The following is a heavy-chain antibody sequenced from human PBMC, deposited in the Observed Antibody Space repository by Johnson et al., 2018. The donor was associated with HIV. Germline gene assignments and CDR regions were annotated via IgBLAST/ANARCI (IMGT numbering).Heavy chain of an antibody. V-gene: IGHV3-23*04. CDR2: ISGGGDNT. CDR1: GFTFNSYA. J-gene: IGHJ3*01. Sequence: VQLVESGGGFLQPGGSLRLSCAASGFTFNSYAMSWVRQAPGQGLEWVSGISGGGDNTYYADSVKGRFIISRDNAKNSLYLQMNSLRAEDTALYYCAREIGWELHDGAFDVWGQGTMVTVSS. D-gene: IGHD1-26*01. CDR3: AREIGWELHDGAFDV.